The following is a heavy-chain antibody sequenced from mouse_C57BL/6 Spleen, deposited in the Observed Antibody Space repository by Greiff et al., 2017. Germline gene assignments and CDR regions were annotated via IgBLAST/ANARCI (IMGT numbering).Heavy chain of an antibody. CDR1: GFSFNTYA. Sequence: EVTVVESGGGLVQPKGSLTLSCAASGFSFNTYAMHWVRQAPGQGLAWVARIRSKSNNYATYYADSVKDRFTISRDDSESRLYLQMNNVKTEDTAMYYWVRHYIYAMYYWGQGTSVTVSS. CDR3: VRHYIYAMYY. V-gene: IGHV10-1*01. J-gene: IGHJ4*01. CDR2: IRSKSNNYAT.